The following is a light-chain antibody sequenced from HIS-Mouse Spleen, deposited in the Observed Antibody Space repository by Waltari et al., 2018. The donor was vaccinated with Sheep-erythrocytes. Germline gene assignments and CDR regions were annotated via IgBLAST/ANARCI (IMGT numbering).Light chain of an antibody. CDR1: QSVSSSY. J-gene: IGKJ1*01. CDR2: GAS. Sequence: EIVLTQSPGTLSLSPGERASQSVSSSYLAWYQQNPGQAPRLLIYGASSRATGIPDRFSGSGSGTDFTLTISRLEPEDFAVYYCQQYGSSLRTFGQGTKVEIK. V-gene: IGKV3-20*01. CDR3: QQYGSSLRT.